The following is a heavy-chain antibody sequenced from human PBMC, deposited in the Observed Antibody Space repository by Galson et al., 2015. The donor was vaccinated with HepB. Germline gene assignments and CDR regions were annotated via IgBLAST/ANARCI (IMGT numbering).Heavy chain of an antibody. Sequence: SLRLSCAASGFTFSDYYMSWIRQAPGKGLEWVSYISSSGSTIYYADSVKGRFTISRDNAKNSLYLLMNSLRAEDTAVYYCAEMGEVVPAASVYGMDVWGQGTTVTVSS. CDR1: GFTFSDYY. V-gene: IGHV3-11*01. J-gene: IGHJ6*02. D-gene: IGHD2-2*01. CDR3: AEMGEVVPAASVYGMDV. CDR2: ISSSGSTI.